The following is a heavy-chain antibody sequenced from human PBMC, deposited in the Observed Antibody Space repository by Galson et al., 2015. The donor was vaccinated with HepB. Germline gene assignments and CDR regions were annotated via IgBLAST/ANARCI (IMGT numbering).Heavy chain of an antibody. V-gene: IGHV4-59*01. D-gene: IGHD5-18*01. J-gene: IGHJ6*02. CDR1: GGSISSYY. Sequence: ETLSLTCTVSGGSISSYYWSWIRQPPGKGLEWIGYIYYSGSTNYNPSLKSRVTISVDTSKNQFSLKLSSVTAADTAVYYCARGGYSYGYSPYYYGMDVWGQGTTVTVSS. CDR2: IYYSGST. CDR3: ARGGYSYGYSPYYYGMDV.